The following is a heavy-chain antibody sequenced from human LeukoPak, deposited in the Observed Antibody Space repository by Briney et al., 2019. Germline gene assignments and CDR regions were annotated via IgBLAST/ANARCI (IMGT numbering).Heavy chain of an antibody. J-gene: IGHJ4*02. D-gene: IGHD6-19*01. Sequence: SETLSLTCTVSGGSISSSSYYWGWIRQPPGKGLEWIGSIYYSGSTYYNPSLKSRVTISVDTSKNQFSLKLSSVTAADTAVYYCASVPGIAVAGRGYWGQGTLVTVSS. CDR3: ASVPGIAVAGRGY. CDR1: GGSISSSSYY. CDR2: IYYSGST. V-gene: IGHV4-39*01.